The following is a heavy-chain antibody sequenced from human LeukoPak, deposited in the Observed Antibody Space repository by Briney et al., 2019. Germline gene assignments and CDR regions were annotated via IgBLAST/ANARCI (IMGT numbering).Heavy chain of an antibody. D-gene: IGHD3-9*01. CDR3: ARVLRYFDWLPFDY. CDR1: GFTFSSYS. V-gene: IGHV3-23*01. J-gene: IGHJ4*02. Sequence: GGSLRLSCAASGFTFSSYSMNWVRQAPGKGLEWVSAISSSGGSTYYADSVKGRFTISRDNSKNTLYLQMNSLRAEDTAVYYCARVLRYFDWLPFDYWGQGTLVTVSS. CDR2: ISSSGGST.